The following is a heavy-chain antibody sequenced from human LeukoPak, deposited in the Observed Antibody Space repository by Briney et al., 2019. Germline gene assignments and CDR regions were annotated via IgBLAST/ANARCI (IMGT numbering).Heavy chain of an antibody. J-gene: IGHJ6*02. CDR1: GFTVSSNY. V-gene: IGHV3-53*01. D-gene: IGHD7-27*01. Sequence: PGGSLRLSCAASGFTVSSNYMSWVRQAPGKGLEWVSVIYSGGSTYYADSVKGRFTISRDNSKNTLYLQMNSLRAEDTAVYYCATLHKTGANYYYYYGMDVWGQGTTVTVSS. CDR2: IYSGGST. CDR3: ATLHKTGANYYYYYGMDV.